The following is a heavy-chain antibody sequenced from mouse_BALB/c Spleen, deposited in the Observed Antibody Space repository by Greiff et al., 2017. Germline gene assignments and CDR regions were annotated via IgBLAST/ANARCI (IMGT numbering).Heavy chain of an antibody. CDR2: IVPANGTT. CDR3: ARKHDKGAMDY. D-gene: IGHD2-3*01. V-gene: IGHV14-3*02. CDR1: GFTFNDSY. J-gene: IGHJ4*01. Sequence: EVLLLQSGAELVQPGASVQLSCTASGFTFNDSYMHWVKQRPEQGLEWIGRIVPANGTTKYDPKFQGKATITADTSSNTAYLQLSSLTAEDTAVYDCARKHDKGAMDYWGQGTAVTVSA.